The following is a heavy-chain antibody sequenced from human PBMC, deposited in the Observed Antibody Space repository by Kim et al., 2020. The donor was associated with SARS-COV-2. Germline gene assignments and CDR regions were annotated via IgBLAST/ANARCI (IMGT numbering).Heavy chain of an antibody. CDR3: ARVSFPPDYYDSSGYEEGGY. CDR1: GGTFSSYA. V-gene: IGHV1-69*05. Sequence: SVKVSCKASGGTFSSYAISWVRQAPGQGLEWMGGIIPIFGTANYAQKFQGRVTITTDESTSTAYMELSSLRSEDTAVYYCARVSFPPDYYDSSGYEEGGYWGQGTLVTVSS. D-gene: IGHD3-22*01. J-gene: IGHJ4*02. CDR2: IIPIFGTA.